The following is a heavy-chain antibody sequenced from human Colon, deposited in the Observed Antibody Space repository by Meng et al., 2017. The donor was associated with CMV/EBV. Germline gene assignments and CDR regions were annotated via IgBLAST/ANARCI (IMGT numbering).Heavy chain of an antibody. CDR2: ISSSGSTI. J-gene: IGHJ4*01. D-gene: IGHD3-3*01. V-gene: IGHV3-11*01. CDR1: GFTFSDYY. CDR3: ARDPHPSYYDFWSGFRH. Sequence: GGSLRLSCAASGFTFSDYYMSWIRQAPGKGLEWVSYISSSGSTISYADSVKGRFTISRDNAKNSLYLQMNSLRAEDTAVYYCARDPHPSYYDFWSGFRHWGHGTPVTVSS.